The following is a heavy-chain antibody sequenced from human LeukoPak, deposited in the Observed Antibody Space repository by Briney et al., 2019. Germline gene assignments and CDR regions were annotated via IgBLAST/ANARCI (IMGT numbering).Heavy chain of an antibody. Sequence: ASVKVSCKASGYTFTSYGISWVRQAPGQGLEWMGWISAYNGNTNYAQKFQGRVTMTEDTSTDTAYMELSSLRSEDTAVYYCATSRGYCTGSFDYWGQGTLVTVSS. CDR2: ISAYNGNT. V-gene: IGHV1-18*01. D-gene: IGHD2-8*02. J-gene: IGHJ4*02. CDR3: ATSRGYCTGSFDY. CDR1: GYTFTSYG.